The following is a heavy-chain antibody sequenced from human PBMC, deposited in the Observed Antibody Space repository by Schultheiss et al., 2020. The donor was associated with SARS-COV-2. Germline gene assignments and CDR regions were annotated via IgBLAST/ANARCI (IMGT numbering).Heavy chain of an antibody. CDR3: ARGPPQHNYYDSSGYSEDAFDI. J-gene: IGHJ3*02. CDR2: IIPIFGTA. D-gene: IGHD3-22*01. V-gene: IGHV1-69*01. Sequence: KISCKASGGTFSSYAISWVRQAPGQGLEWMGGIIPIFGTANYAQKFQGRVTITADESTSTAYMELSSLRSEDTAVYYCARGPPQHNYYDSSGYSEDAFDIWGQGTMVTVSS. CDR1: GGTFSSYA.